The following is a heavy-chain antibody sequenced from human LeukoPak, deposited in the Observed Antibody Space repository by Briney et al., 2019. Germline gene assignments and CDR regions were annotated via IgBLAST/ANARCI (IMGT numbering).Heavy chain of an antibody. D-gene: IGHD2-8*02. Sequence: PSGTLSLTCAVSGGSISSVNLWSWVRPPPGKGLEWVGEMYLSGTDTYNPSLRGRVTISVDRSKNQLSLRLRSVTAADTAVYYCAGLVWRYSTGMYYYFDYWGPGTLVTVSS. CDR2: MYLSGTD. V-gene: IGHV4-4*02. J-gene: IGHJ4*02. CDR1: GGSISSVNL. CDR3: AGLVWRYSTGMYYYFDY.